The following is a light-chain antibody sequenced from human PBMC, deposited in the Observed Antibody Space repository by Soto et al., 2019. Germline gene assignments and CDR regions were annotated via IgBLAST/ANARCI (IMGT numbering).Light chain of an antibody. Sequence: VMTQSPLSLPVTLVQPAGISGISTQXLVSSDGNTYLAWYQQIPGQPPKLLIYWASTRESGVPDRFSGSGSGTDFTLTINSLQAEDVAVYYCQQYYSTPITFGQGTRLEI. CDR2: WAS. V-gene: IGKV4-1*01. CDR1: QXLVSSDGNTY. CDR3: QQYYSTPIT. J-gene: IGKJ5*01.